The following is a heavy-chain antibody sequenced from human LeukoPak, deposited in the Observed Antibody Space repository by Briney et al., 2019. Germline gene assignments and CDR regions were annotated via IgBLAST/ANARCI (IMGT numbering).Heavy chain of an antibody. CDR2: ISGSGGST. CDR1: GFTFSTYV. J-gene: IGHJ1*01. Sequence: GGSLRLSCAASGFTFSTYVMSWVRQAPGKGLEWVSAISGSGGSTYYADSLKGRFTISRDNSKNTLYLQMNSLRAENTAVYYCAKDPRGRAGATHFFQHWGQGTLVTVSS. CDR3: AKDPRGRAGATHFFQH. V-gene: IGHV3-23*01. D-gene: IGHD4/OR15-4a*01.